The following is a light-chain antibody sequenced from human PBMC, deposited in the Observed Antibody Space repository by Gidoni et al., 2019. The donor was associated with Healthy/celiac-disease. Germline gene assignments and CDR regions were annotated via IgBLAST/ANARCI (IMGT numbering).Light chain of an antibody. CDR3: QQYGSSSWT. Sequence: DIVLTPSPGTLSLSPGERATLSCRASQSVSSSYLAWYQQKPGQAPRRLIYGASSRATGIPDRVSGSGSGTDCTLTISRLEPEDFAVDYCQQYGSSSWTFGQGTKVEIK. V-gene: IGKV3-20*01. CDR2: GAS. J-gene: IGKJ1*01. CDR1: QSVSSSY.